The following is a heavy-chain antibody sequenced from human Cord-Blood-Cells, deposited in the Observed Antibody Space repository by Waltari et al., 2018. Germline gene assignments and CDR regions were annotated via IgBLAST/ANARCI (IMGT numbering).Heavy chain of an antibody. D-gene: IGHD5-12*01. Sequence: QVQLVQSGAEVKKPGSSVKVSCKASGDTFSSYAISWVRQAPGQGLEWMGGIIPIFGTANYAQKFQGRVTITADESTSTAYMELSSLRSEDTAVYYCASGEGGYKYYYYYMDVWGKGTTVTVSS. J-gene: IGHJ6*03. CDR1: GDTFSSYA. CDR2: IIPIFGTA. V-gene: IGHV1-69*01. CDR3: ASGEGGYKYYYYYMDV.